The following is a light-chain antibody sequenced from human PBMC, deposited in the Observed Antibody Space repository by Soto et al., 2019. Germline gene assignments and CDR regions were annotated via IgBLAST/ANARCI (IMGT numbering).Light chain of an antibody. Sequence: EIVLTQSPGTLSLSPGERATLSCRARQSVSSSYLAWYQQKPGQAPRLLIYVASSRATGIPDRFSGSGSGTSFTFTISSLEPEEFAVYYCQQYGSSLFGPGTKVDIK. J-gene: IGKJ3*01. V-gene: IGKV3-20*01. CDR1: QSVSSSY. CDR2: VAS. CDR3: QQYGSSL.